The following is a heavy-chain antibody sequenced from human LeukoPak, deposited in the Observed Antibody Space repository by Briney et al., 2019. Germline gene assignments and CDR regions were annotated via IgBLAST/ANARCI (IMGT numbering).Heavy chain of an antibody. J-gene: IGHJ6*02. CDR3: AKDGVPYCSSTSCSTAIIYYYGMDV. CDR2: ISYDGSNK. Sequence: GGSLRLSCAASGFTFSSYGMHWVRQAPGKGLEWVAVISYDGSNKYYADSVKGRFTIPRDNSKNTLYLQMNSLRAEDTAVYYCAKDGVPYCSSTSCSTAIIYYYGMDVWGQGTTVTVSS. V-gene: IGHV3-30*18. CDR1: GFTFSSYG. D-gene: IGHD2-2*01.